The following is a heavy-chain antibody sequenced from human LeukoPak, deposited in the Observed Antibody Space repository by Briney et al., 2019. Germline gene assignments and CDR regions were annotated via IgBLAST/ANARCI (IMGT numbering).Heavy chain of an antibody. CDR1: GDSISSSSYY. V-gene: IGHV4-39*01. Sequence: SETLSLTCTVSGDSISSSSYYWGWIRQPPGKGLEWIASIYSSVAYYNPSLKSRVTISVDASKNQFSLNLSSVTAADTAVYYCASRPFLWGFAYWGQGTLVTVSS. CDR2: IYSSVA. D-gene: IGHD3-16*01. J-gene: IGHJ4*02. CDR3: ASRPFLWGFAY.